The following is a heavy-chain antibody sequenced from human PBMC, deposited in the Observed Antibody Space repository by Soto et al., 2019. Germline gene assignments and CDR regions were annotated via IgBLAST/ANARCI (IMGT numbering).Heavy chain of an antibody. J-gene: IGHJ4*01. CDR1: GYTFTSYG. CDR2: ISAYNGNT. V-gene: IGHV1-18*04. D-gene: IGHD3-22*01. CDR3: ARGSSMIVVVRPPDY. Sequence: ASGKVSSKASGYTFTSYGISWVRQAPGQGLEWMGWISAYNGNTNYAQKLQGRVTMTTDTSTSTAYMELRSLRSDDTAVYYCARGSSMIVVVRPPDYWGHVTLFPVSS.